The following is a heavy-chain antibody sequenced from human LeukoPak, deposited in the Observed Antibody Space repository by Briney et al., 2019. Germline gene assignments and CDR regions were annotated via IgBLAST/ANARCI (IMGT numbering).Heavy chain of an antibody. V-gene: IGHV1-69*13. D-gene: IGHD2-15*01. CDR1: GGTFSSYA. J-gene: IGHJ5*02. CDR2: IIPIFGTA. Sequence: ASVKVSCKASGGTFSSYAISWVRQAPGQGLEWMGGIIPIFGTANYAQRFQGRVTITADESTSTAYMELSGLRSEDTAVYYCARDPRGIVVVVAATRDLGWFDPWGQGTLVTVSS. CDR3: ARDPRGIVVVVAATRDLGWFDP.